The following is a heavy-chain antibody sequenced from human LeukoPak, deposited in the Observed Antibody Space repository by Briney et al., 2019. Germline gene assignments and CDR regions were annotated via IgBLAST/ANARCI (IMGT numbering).Heavy chain of an antibody. CDR2: LHSGGHT. CDR3: VRGLSGVSSWYFDL. J-gene: IGHJ2*01. CDR1: GFTISSNY. D-gene: IGHD7-27*01. V-gene: IGHV3-53*01. Sequence: GGSLRLSCSASGFTISSNYLSWVRQAPGKGLVWVSALHSGGHTFYADSVRGRFSISRDISKNALYLQMNNLGPEDTALYYCVRGLSGVSSWYFDLWGRGTLVSVS.